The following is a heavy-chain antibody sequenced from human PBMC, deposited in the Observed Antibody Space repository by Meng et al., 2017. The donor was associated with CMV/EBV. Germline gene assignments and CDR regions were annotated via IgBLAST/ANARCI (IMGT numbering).Heavy chain of an antibody. CDR1: GGTFSSYT. V-gene: IGHV1-69*02. D-gene: IGHD6-6*01. CDR2: IIPILGIA. J-gene: IGHJ4*02. CDR3: ARYSSSYYFDY. Sequence: SGQASGGTFSSYTISWVRQAHGQGLEWMSRIIPILGIANYAQKFQGRVTITADKSTSTAYMELSSLRSEDTAVYYCARYSSSYYFDYWGQGTLVTVSS.